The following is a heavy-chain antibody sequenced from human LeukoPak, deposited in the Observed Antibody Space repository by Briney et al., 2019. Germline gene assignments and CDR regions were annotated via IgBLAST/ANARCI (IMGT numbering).Heavy chain of an antibody. CDR2: IYYSGST. CDR3: ATPVAGYSYGLYYFDY. CDR1: GGSISSSSYY. Sequence: PSETLSLTCTVSGGSISSSSYYWGWIRQPPGKGLEWIGSIYYSGSTYYNPSLKSRVTISVDTSKNQFSLKLSSVTAADTAVYYCATPVAGYSYGLYYFDYWGQGTLVIVSS. V-gene: IGHV4-39*01. D-gene: IGHD5-18*01. J-gene: IGHJ4*02.